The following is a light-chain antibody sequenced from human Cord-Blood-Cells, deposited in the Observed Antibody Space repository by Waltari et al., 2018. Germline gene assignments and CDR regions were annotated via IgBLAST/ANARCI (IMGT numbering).Light chain of an antibody. CDR3: CSYAGSSTWV. CDR1: SSDVGRYNL. V-gene: IGLV2-23*01. Sequence: QSALTQPASVSGSPGQSITISCTGTSSDVGRYNLVSWYQQHPAKAPKLRFYEGSKRPSGVSNRFSGSKSGNTASLTISGLQAEDEADYYCCSYAGSSTWVFGGGTKLTVL. J-gene: IGLJ3*02. CDR2: EGS.